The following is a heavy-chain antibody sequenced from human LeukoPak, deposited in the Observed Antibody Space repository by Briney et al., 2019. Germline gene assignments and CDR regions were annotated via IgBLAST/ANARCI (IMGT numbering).Heavy chain of an antibody. CDR3: ASSIVVVTPPRFDY. CDR2: IYHSGST. Sequence: SETLSLTCAVSGGSISSGGYSWSWIRQPPGKGLEWIGYIYHSGSTYYNPSLKSRVTISVDRSKNQFSLKVSSVTAADTAVYYCASSIVVVTPPRFDYWGQGTLVTVSS. V-gene: IGHV4-30-2*01. D-gene: IGHD2-21*02. J-gene: IGHJ4*02. CDR1: GGSISSGGYS.